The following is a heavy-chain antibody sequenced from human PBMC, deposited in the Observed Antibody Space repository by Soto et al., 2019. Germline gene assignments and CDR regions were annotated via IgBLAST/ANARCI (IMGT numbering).Heavy chain of an antibody. Sequence: ASVKVSCKASGYTFTSYYMHWVRQAPGQGLEWMGIINPSGGSTSYAQKFQGRVTMTRDTSTSTVYMELSSLRSENTAVYYCARVPREMSSGVYGMDVWGQGTTVTVSS. CDR1: GYTFTSYY. CDR2: INPSGGST. D-gene: IGHD2-15*01. J-gene: IGHJ6*02. V-gene: IGHV1-46*01. CDR3: ARVPREMSSGVYGMDV.